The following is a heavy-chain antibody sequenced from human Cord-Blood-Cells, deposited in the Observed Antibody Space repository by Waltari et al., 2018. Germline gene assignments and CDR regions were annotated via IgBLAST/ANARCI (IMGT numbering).Heavy chain of an antibody. CDR2: ISAYNGNT. V-gene: IGHV1-18*01. Sequence: QVQLVQSGAEVKKPGASVKVPCKASGYTFTSYGIRVVGQAHGPGLAWMGWISAYNGNTNYAQKLQGRVTMTTDTSTSTAYMELRSLRSDDTAVYYCARDLAPYYDFWSGYYGAFDIWGQGTMVTVSS. CDR3: ARDLAPYYDFWSGYYGAFDI. CDR1: GYTFTSYG. D-gene: IGHD3-3*01. J-gene: IGHJ3*02.